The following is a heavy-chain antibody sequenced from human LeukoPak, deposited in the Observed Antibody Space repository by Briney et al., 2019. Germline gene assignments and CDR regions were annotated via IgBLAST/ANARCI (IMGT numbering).Heavy chain of an antibody. Sequence: PGGSLRLSCAASGFTVSSNYMSWVRQAPGKGLEWVSVIYSGGSTYYADSVKGRFTISRDNFKNTLYLQMNSLRAEDTAVYYCANDGYYYGSGSYCDYWGQGTLVTVSS. J-gene: IGHJ4*02. CDR3: ANDGYYYGSGSYCDY. V-gene: IGHV3-66*01. CDR1: GFTVSSNY. CDR2: IYSGGST. D-gene: IGHD3-10*01.